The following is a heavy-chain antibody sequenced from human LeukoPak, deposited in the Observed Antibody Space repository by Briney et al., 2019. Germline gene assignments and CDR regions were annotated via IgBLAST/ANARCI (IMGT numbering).Heavy chain of an antibody. Sequence: PGGSLRLSCAASGSTFSSYAMHWVRQAPGKGLEWVAVISYDGSNKYYADSVKGRFTISRDNSKNTLYLQMNSLRAEDTAVYYCARRMYYYDSSGYYYPYFDYWGQGTLVTVSS. CDR1: GSTFSSYA. J-gene: IGHJ4*02. CDR2: ISYDGSNK. CDR3: ARRMYYYDSSGYYYPYFDY. D-gene: IGHD3-22*01. V-gene: IGHV3-30-3*01.